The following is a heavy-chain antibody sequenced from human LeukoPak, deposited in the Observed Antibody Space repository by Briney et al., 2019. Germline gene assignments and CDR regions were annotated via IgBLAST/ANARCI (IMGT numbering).Heavy chain of an antibody. D-gene: IGHD3-22*01. Sequence: NPSETMSLTCTVTGGSVSTGSYYWSWIRQPAGRGLEWIGHIHTSGTMNYNASLNSRVRISVETSKNQFSLRLSSVTAADTAVYFWAGGILRDYYDSSGFYHRGGVGYWGQGTLVTVSS. CDR1: GGSVSTGSYY. CDR3: AGGILRDYYDSSGFYHRGGVGY. J-gene: IGHJ4*02. V-gene: IGHV4-61*09. CDR2: IHTSGTM.